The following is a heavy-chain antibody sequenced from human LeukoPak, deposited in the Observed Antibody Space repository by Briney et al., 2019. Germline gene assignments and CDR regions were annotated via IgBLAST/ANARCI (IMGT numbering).Heavy chain of an antibody. Sequence: GGSLRFSCAASGFIFDDYAMHWVRQAPGKGLEWVSLISWDGGSTYYADSVKGRFTISRDNSKNTLYLQMNSLRAEDTAVYYCAKRATVTRNWFDPWGQGTLVTVSS. J-gene: IGHJ5*02. V-gene: IGHV3-43D*03. D-gene: IGHD4-17*01. CDR1: GFIFDDYA. CDR2: ISWDGGST. CDR3: AKRATVTRNWFDP.